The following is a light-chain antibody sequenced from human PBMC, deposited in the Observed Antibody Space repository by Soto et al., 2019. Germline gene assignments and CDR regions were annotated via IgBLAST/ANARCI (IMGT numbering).Light chain of an antibody. CDR1: SSDVGDYNY. CDR3: SSYTSSSTDV. V-gene: IGLV2-14*01. J-gene: IGLJ1*01. Sequence: QSVLTQPASVSGSPGQSITISCTGTSSDVGDYNYVSWYQQHPGKAPKLMIYDVSNRPSGVSNRFSGSKSGNTASLTISGLQAEDEADYYCSSYTSSSTDVFGTGTKVTVL. CDR2: DVS.